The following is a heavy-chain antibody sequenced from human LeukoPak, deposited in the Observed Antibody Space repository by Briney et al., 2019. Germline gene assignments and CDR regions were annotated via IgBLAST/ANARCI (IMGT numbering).Heavy chain of an antibody. J-gene: IGHJ4*02. CDR3: ARRAGNSDRYSDY. D-gene: IGHD2/OR15-2a*01. CDR1: GYSFSNYW. V-gene: IGHV5-51*01. CDR2: IYPGNSDA. Sequence: GEPLKISCKGSGYSFSNYWVAWVRKLLGKGLEWMGIIYPGNSDARYSPSFQGQVTISADKSTSTAYLQWSSLKASDTAMYYCARRAGNSDRYSDYWGQGTLVTVSS.